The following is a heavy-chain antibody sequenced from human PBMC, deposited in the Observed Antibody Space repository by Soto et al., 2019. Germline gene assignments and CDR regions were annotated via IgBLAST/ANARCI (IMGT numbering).Heavy chain of an antibody. Sequence: QVQLQESGPGLVKPSQTLSLTCTVSGGSISNGGYYWSWIRQRPGKGLEWIGYIYYSGSTYYNPSLKGRVTISGDTSKNQFSLKLSSVTAADTAVYYCARDSEWGRGYFDYWGQGTLVTVSS. CDR2: IYYSGST. CDR3: ARDSEWGRGYFDY. D-gene: IGHD1-26*01. V-gene: IGHV4-31*03. CDR1: GGSISNGGYY. J-gene: IGHJ4*02.